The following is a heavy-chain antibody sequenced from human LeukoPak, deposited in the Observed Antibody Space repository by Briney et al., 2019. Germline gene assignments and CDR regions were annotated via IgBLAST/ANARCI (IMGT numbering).Heavy chain of an antibody. CDR3: ARDVVTVTKGFDI. CDR1: TDSFSSHY. V-gene: IGHV4-59*11. CDR2: ISYIGST. Sequence: SETLSLTCAVSTDSFSSHYWTWIRQPPGKGLEWIGYISYIGSTNYNPSLKSRVTISIDTSKNQFSLRLSSVTAADTAVYYCARDVVTVTKGFDIWGQGTMVSVSS. J-gene: IGHJ3*02. D-gene: IGHD4-17*01.